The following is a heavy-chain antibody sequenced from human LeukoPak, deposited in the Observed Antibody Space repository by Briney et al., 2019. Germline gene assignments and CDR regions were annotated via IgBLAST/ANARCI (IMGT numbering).Heavy chain of an antibody. Sequence: SETLSLTCTVSGGSISSGSYYWSWIRQPAGKGLEWIGRIYTSGSTNYNPSLKSRVTISVDTSKNQFSLKLSSVTAADTAVYYCARDDYRGTFDYWGQGTLVTVSS. CDR3: ARDDYRGTFDY. D-gene: IGHD4-11*01. CDR1: GGSISSGSYY. J-gene: IGHJ4*02. CDR2: IYTSGST. V-gene: IGHV4-61*02.